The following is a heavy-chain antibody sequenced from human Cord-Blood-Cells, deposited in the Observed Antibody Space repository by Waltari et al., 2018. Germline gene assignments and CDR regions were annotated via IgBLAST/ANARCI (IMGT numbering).Heavy chain of an antibody. CDR3: ARVRVLTGTTYAFDY. J-gene: IGHJ4*02. Sequence: QVQLVQSGAEVKKPGASVKVSCTASGSTFTSYGISWGGQAPGQGLEWMGWISAYNGNTNYAQKLQGRVTMTTDTSTSTAYMELRSLRSDDTAVYYCARVRVLTGTTYAFDYWGRGTLVTVSS. D-gene: IGHD1-20*01. CDR1: GSTFTSYG. CDR2: ISAYNGNT. V-gene: IGHV1-18*04.